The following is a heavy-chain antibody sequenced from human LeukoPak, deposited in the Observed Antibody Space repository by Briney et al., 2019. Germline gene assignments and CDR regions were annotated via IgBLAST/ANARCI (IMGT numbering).Heavy chain of an antibody. CDR2: INVDGSST. CDR1: GFTFNTYW. D-gene: IGHD1-26*01. J-gene: IGHJ4*02. CDR3: ASGGLAYYWFDY. Sequence: GGSLRLSCAASGFTFNTYWMHLVRQAPGKGLMWVSRINVDGSSTTYADPVKGRFTISRDNAKNTLYLQMNSLRAEDTAVYYCASGGLAYYWFDYWGQGTLVTVSS. V-gene: IGHV3-74*01.